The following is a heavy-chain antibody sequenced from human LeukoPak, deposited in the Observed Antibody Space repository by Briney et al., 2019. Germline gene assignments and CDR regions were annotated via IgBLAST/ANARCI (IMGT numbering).Heavy chain of an antibody. CDR1: GGSVSSHF. CDR2: IYNSGIT. V-gene: IGHV4-4*09. D-gene: IGHD3-22*01. CDR3: ARSKAMIVALFDF. Sequence: PSETLSLTCTVSGGSVSSHFWSWIRQPPGKGLEWIGYIYNSGITNYNPSLKSRVTMSVDTSKNQFSLMLRSVTAADTAMYYCARSKAMIVALFDFWGQGTLVTVSS. J-gene: IGHJ4*02.